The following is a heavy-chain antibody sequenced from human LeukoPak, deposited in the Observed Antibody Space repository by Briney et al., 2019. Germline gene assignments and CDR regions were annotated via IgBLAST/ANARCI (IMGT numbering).Heavy chain of an antibody. J-gene: IGHJ6*02. CDR1: GFTFSSFG. V-gene: IGHV3-30*18. D-gene: IGHD2-2*01. CDR2: VTHDGSTK. Sequence: GRSLRLSCAASGFTFSSFGMHWARQAPGKEPEWVAVVTHDGSTKYYADSVKGRFTISRDNSKNTLYLQMNSLRAEDTAVYYCAKGIRYCSSTSCYYVHYYYGMDVWGQGTTVTVSS. CDR3: AKGIRYCSSTSCYYVHYYYGMDV.